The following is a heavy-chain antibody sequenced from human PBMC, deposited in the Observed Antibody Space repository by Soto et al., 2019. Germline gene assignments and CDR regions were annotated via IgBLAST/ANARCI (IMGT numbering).Heavy chain of an antibody. Sequence: SLRLSCSASGFIFSESTIYWVRQVPGKGLEAISAVSTSGRSTYYADSVKDRFTISRDNSKNTLFLQMGSLRPEDTAIYYWVKQAHGLDGVAFDYWGQGTQVTVSS. J-gene: IGHJ4*02. CDR2: VSTSGRST. V-gene: IGHV3-64D*06. D-gene: IGHD2-15*01. CDR1: GFIFSEST. CDR3: VKQAHGLDGVAFDY.